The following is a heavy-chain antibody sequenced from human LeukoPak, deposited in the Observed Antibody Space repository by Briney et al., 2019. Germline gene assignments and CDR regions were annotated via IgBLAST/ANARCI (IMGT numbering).Heavy chain of an antibody. V-gene: IGHV3-30*02. CDR3: AKDLDGGNSVFDY. CDR1: GFTFSSYG. CDR2: IRYDGSNK. J-gene: IGHJ4*02. D-gene: IGHD4-23*01. Sequence: GGSPRLSCAASGFTFSSYGMHWVRQAPGKGLEWVAFIRYDGSNKYYADSVKGRSTISRDNSKNTLYLQMNRLRTEDTAVYYCAKDLDGGNSVFDYWGQGTLVTVSS.